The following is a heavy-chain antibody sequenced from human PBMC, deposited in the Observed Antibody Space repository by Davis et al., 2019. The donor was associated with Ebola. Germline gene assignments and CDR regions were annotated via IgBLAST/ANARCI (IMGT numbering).Heavy chain of an antibody. CDR3: ARGPGSSSWRGPFDP. CDR1: GFSLSNARMG. Sequence: SGPTLVKPTETLTLTCTVSGFSLSNARMGVSWIRQPPGKALEWLAHIFSNDEKSYSTSLKSRLTISKDTSKSQVVLTMTNMDPVDTATYYCARGPGSSSWRGPFDPWSQGTLVTVSS. CDR2: IFSNDEK. J-gene: IGHJ5*02. D-gene: IGHD6-6*01. V-gene: IGHV2-26*01.